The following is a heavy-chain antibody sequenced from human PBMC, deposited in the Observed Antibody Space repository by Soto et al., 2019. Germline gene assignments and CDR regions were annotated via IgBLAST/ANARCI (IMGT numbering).Heavy chain of an antibody. CDR2: IYYSGST. V-gene: IGHV4-31*03. CDR3: ARDKLLVGAKSLSYYYYGMDV. Sequence: SETLSLACTVSGGSISSGGYYWSWIRQHPGKGLEWIGYIYYSGSTYYNPSLKSRVTISVDTSKNQFSLKLSSVTAADTAVYYCARDKLLVGAKSLSYYYYGMDVWGQGTTVTVSS. D-gene: IGHD1-26*01. J-gene: IGHJ6*02. CDR1: GGSISSGGYY.